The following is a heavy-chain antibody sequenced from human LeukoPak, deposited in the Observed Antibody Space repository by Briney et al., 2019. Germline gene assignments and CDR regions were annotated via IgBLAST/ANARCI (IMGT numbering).Heavy chain of an antibody. D-gene: IGHD2-2*01. CDR1: GGSFSGYY. J-gene: IGHJ4*02. CDR3: AFGEQLPGCSSTSCEYFDY. Sequence: PSETLSLTCAVYGGSFSGYYWSWIRQPPGKGLEWIGEINHSGSTNYNPSLKSRVTISVDTSKNQFSLKLSSVTAADTAVYYCAFGEQLPGCSSTSCEYFDYWGQGTLVTVSS. CDR2: INHSGST. V-gene: IGHV4-34*01.